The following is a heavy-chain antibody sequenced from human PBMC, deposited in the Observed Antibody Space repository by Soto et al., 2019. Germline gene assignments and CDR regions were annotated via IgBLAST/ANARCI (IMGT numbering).Heavy chain of an antibody. Sequence: EVQLVESGGGLVKPGGSLRLSCAASGFTFSSYSMNWVRQAPGKGLEWVSSISSSSSYIYYADSVKGRFIISRDNAKNSLYLQMNSLRAEDTAVYYCARDERVTIFGVVNYYYYMDVWGKGTTVTVSS. CDR2: ISSSSSYI. CDR1: GFTFSSYS. CDR3: ARDERVTIFGVVNYYYYMDV. D-gene: IGHD3-3*01. V-gene: IGHV3-21*01. J-gene: IGHJ6*03.